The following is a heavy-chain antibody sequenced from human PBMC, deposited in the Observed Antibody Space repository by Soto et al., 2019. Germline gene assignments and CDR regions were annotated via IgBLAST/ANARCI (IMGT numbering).Heavy chain of an antibody. J-gene: IGHJ4*02. D-gene: IGHD4-17*01. V-gene: IGHV3-73*01. Sequence: EVQLVESGGGLVQPGGSLKLSCAASGFTFSDSAIQWVRQASGKGLEWVGRIRSKANSYATAYAASVKGRFTISRDDSKNTAYLQMDRLKTADTAVYYCSTKTTVTGYWGQGTLVTVSS. CDR2: IRSKANSYAT. CDR1: GFTFSDSA. CDR3: STKTTVTGY.